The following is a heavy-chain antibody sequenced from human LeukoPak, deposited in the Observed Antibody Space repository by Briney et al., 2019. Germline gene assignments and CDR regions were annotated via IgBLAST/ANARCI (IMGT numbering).Heavy chain of an antibody. V-gene: IGHV1-2*02. CDR3: ARLILTIFGVVTPQGFDP. CDR1: GYTFTGYY. CDR2: INPNSGGT. Sequence: GASVKVSCKASGYTFTGYYMHWVRQAPGQGLEWMGWINPNSGGTNYAQKFQGRVTMTRDTSISTAYMELSRLRSDDTAVYYCARLILTIFGVVTPQGFDPWGQGTLVTVSS. D-gene: IGHD3-3*01. J-gene: IGHJ5*02.